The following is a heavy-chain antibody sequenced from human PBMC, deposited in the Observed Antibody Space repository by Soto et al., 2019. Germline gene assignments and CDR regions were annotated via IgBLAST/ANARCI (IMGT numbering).Heavy chain of an antibody. CDR3: ASAVVTNGYGMDV. CDR2: FNPSAGST. J-gene: IGHJ6*02. CDR1: GYTLISYH. D-gene: IGHD2-21*02. Sequence: GASVKVSCKASGYTLISYHMFWVRQAPGQGLEWMGIFNPSAGSTSNAQKFQGRVSMTRDTSTSTVYMELSSLTSEDTAVYYCASAVVTNGYGMDVWGQGTTVTVSS. V-gene: IGHV1-46*01.